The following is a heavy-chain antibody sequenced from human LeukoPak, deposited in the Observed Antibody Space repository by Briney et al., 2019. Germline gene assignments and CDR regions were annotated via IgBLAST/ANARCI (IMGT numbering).Heavy chain of an antibody. CDR2: IYYSGST. D-gene: IGHD3-3*01. V-gene: IGHV4-59*11. CDR3: AGHYDFWSGYYNY. J-gene: IGHJ4*02. CDR1: GGSISSHY. Sequence: PETLSLTCTVSGGSISSHYWSWIRQPPGKGLEWIGYIYYSGSTNYNPSLKSRVTISVDTSKNQFSLKLSSVTAADTAVYYCAGHYDFWSGYYNYWGQGTLVTVSS.